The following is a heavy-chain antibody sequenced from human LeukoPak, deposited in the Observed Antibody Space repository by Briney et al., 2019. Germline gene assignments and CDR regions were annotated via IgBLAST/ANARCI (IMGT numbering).Heavy chain of an antibody. V-gene: IGHV1-18*01. D-gene: IGHD3-3*01. CDR3: ARADITSFGVVINFDH. CDR1: GYTFTTYG. Sequence: ASVTVSCKASGYTFTTYGIGWVRQAPGQGLEWMGWLSAYNGHTNYGQKLQGRVTMTTDTTTSTAYMEVRSLRSDDTAVYYCARADITSFGVVINFDHWGQGSLVSVSS. J-gene: IGHJ4*02. CDR2: LSAYNGHT.